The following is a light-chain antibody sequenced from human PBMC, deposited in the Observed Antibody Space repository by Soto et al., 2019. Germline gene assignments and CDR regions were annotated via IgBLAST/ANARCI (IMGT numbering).Light chain of an antibody. CDR2: GAS. CDR1: QSVSSSY. J-gene: IGKJ3*01. V-gene: IGKV3D-20*02. CDR3: QQRSIWPPT. Sequence: EIVLTQSPGTLSLSPGERATLSCRASQSVSSSYLAWYQQKPGQAPRLLIYGASSRATGIPARFSASGSGTDFTLTISSLEPEDFAVYYCQQRSIWPPTFGPGTKVDIK.